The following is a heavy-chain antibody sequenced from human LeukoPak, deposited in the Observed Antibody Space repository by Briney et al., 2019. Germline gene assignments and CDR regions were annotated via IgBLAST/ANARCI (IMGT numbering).Heavy chain of an antibody. V-gene: IGHV3-23*01. D-gene: IGHD2/OR15-2a*01. CDR2: VIPSGGNT. CDR3: AKVILSVRLFGQ. CDR1: GFTFSSFA. J-gene: IGHJ4*02. Sequence: PGGSLRLSCAASGFTFSSFAMSWVRQAPGKGLEWVSHVIPSGGNTYYADSVKGRFTISRDNSKNTLYLQMNSLRAEDTAIYYCAKVILSVRLFGQWGQGALVTVSS.